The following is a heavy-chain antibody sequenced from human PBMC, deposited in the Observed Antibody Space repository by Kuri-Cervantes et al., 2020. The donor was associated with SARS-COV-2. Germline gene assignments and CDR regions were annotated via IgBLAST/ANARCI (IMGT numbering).Heavy chain of an antibody. V-gene: IGHV1-18*04. CDR1: GYNFNISG. CDR3: VRGMVRGLIQSYYYGMDV. Sequence: ASVKVSCKASGYNFNISGIHWVRQAPGQGLEWMGWISGYNGNTNYAQNFQGRVTMTTDTSTSTAYMELRSLRSDDTAVYYCVRGMVRGLIQSYYYGMDVWGQGTTVTVSS. D-gene: IGHD3-10*01. CDR2: ISGYNGNT. J-gene: IGHJ6*02.